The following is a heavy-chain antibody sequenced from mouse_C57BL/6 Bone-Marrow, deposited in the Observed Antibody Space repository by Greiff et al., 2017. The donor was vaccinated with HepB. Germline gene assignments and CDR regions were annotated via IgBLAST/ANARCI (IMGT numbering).Heavy chain of an antibody. CDR1: GYAFSSSW. CDR3: ARSGGYSNWVLMDY. Sequence: VQLQQSGPELVKPGASVKISCKASGYAFSSSWMNWVKQRPGKGLEWIGRIYPGDGDTNYNGKFKGKATLTADKSSSTAYMQLSSLTSEDSAVYFCARSGGYSNWVLMDYWGQGTSVTVSS. J-gene: IGHJ4*01. V-gene: IGHV1-82*01. D-gene: IGHD2-5*01. CDR2: IYPGDGDT.